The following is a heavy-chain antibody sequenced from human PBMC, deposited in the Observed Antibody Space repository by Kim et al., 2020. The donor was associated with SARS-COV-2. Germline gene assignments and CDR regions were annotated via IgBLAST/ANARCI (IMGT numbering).Heavy chain of an antibody. Sequence: GGSLRLSCAASGFTFSSYAMSWVRQAPGKGLEWVSAISGSGGSTYYADSVKGRFTISRDNSKNTLYLQMNSLRAEDTAVYYCAKDHDSSSSWYYYYYYGMDVWGQGTTVTVSS. CDR3: AKDHDSSSSWYYYYYYGMDV. V-gene: IGHV3-23*01. CDR2: ISGSGGST. J-gene: IGHJ6*02. D-gene: IGHD6-13*01. CDR1: GFTFSSYA.